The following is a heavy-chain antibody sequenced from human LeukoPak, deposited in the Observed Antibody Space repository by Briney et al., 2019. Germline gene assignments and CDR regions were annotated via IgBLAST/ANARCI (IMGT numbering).Heavy chain of an antibody. Sequence: SETLSLTCTVSGGSISGYYWTWIRQPPGKGLEWIAYIYYSGSTNYNPSLKSRITISVDTSKNQFSLRLTSVTAADTAVYYCARLRGNYFPDYWGQGTLVTVSS. V-gene: IGHV4-59*13. D-gene: IGHD4-11*01. CDR1: GGSISGYY. CDR3: ARLRGNYFPDY. CDR2: IYYSGST. J-gene: IGHJ4*02.